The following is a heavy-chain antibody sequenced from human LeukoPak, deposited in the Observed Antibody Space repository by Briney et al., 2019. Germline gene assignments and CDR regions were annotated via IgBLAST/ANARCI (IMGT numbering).Heavy chain of an antibody. CDR2: ISSSSSYI. CDR3: ARDIVVVPAAIPLLGY. Sequence: GGSLRLSCAASGFTFSSYSMNWVRQAPGKGLEWVSSISSSSSYIYYAASVKRRFTISRDNAKNSLYLQMNSLRAEDTAVYYCARDIVVVPAAIPLLGYWGQGTLVTVSS. CDR1: GFTFSSYS. V-gene: IGHV3-21*01. J-gene: IGHJ4*02. D-gene: IGHD2-2*02.